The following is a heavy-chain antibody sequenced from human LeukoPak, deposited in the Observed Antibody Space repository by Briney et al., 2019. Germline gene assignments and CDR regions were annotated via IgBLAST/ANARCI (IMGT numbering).Heavy chain of an antibody. Sequence: SETLSLTCTVSGVSISSSNSYWGWIRQPPGKGLEWIGSIYYSGNTYYNASVKSRVTVSIDSSKNQFSLKLSSVTAADTAVYYCARGVNDFWSGYQTAYFDYWGQGTLVTVSS. CDR3: ARGVNDFWSGYQTAYFDY. V-gene: IGHV4-39*01. CDR1: GVSISSSNSY. J-gene: IGHJ4*02. D-gene: IGHD3-3*01. CDR2: IYYSGNT.